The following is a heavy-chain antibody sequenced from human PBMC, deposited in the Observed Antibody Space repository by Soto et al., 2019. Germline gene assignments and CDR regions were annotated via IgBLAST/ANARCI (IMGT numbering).Heavy chain of an antibody. Sequence: SETLSLTCTVSGGSISSGDYYWSWIRQPPGKGLEWIGYIYYSGSTYYNPSLKSRVTISVDTSKDQFSLKLSSVTAADTAVYYCARATAMVKGFDYWGQGTLVTVSS. V-gene: IGHV4-30-4*01. CDR2: IYYSGST. D-gene: IGHD5-18*01. CDR3: ARATAMVKGFDY. CDR1: GGSISSGDYY. J-gene: IGHJ4*02.